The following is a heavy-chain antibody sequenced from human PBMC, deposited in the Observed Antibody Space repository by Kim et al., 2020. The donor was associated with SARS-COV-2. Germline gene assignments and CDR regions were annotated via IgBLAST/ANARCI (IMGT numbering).Heavy chain of an antibody. CDR3: AKGSGFYGSGGNYFDY. Sequence: SEKGRFTIARDNSKNTLYLQMNSLRAEDTAVYYCAKGSGFYGSGGNYFDYWGQGTLVTVSS. V-gene: IGHV3-23*01. J-gene: IGHJ4*02. D-gene: IGHD3-10*01.